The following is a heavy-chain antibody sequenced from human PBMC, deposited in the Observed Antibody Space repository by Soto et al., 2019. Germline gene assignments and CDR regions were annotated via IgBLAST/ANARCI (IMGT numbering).Heavy chain of an antibody. Sequence: QVQLVESGGGLVKPGGSLRLSCVASGFTFSDHYMTWIRQAPGKGLEWLSYISTSSSYTKYADSVKGRFTISRDNAMNPLYLQMNSLRAEDTAVYYCARLRLTGYFDYWGQGTLVTVSS. CDR3: ARLRLTGYFDY. CDR1: GFTFSDHY. J-gene: IGHJ4*02. CDR2: ISTSSSYT. V-gene: IGHV3-11*05.